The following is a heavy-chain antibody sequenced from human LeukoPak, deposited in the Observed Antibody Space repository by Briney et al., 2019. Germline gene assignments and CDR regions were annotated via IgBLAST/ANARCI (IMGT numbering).Heavy chain of an antibody. CDR3: ARSGDYGSLLY. V-gene: IGHV4-4*02. CDR1: GDSISTSHW. Sequence: SGTLSLTCDVSGDSISTSHWWSWVRQPPGKGLEWIGEISHSGSTNYNPSLKSRVVISVDRSKNQFSLNMTSVTAADIAVYFCARSGDYGSLLYWGRGRLVTVSS. J-gene: IGHJ4*02. CDR2: ISHSGST. D-gene: IGHD4-17*01.